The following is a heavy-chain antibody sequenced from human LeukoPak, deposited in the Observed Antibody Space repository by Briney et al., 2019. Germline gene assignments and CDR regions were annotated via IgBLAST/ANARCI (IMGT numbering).Heavy chain of an antibody. Sequence: GGSLRLSCAASGFTFSSYWMSWVRQAPGRGLEWVANINQDGSEKNYVDSAKGRFTISRDNTKNSLYLQMNSLRAEDAAVFYCARLISAVPFDFWGQGTLVTVSS. J-gene: IGHJ4*02. D-gene: IGHD6-13*01. CDR2: INQDGSEK. CDR3: ARLISAVPFDF. CDR1: GFTFSSYW. V-gene: IGHV3-7*01.